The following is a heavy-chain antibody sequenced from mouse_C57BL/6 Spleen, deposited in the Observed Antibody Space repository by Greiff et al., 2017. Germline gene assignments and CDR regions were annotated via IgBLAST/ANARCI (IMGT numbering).Heavy chain of an antibody. J-gene: IGHJ1*03. D-gene: IGHD1-1*01. V-gene: IGHV1-64*01. CDR3: ARIITTVVDWYFDV. Sequence: QVQLQQPGAELVKPGASVKLSCKASGYTFTSYWMHWVKQRPGQGLEWIGMIHPNSGSTNYNEKFKSKATLTVDKSSSTAYMQLSSLTSEDSAVYYCARIITTVVDWYFDVGGTGTTVTVSS. CDR2: IHPNSGST. CDR1: GYTFTSYW.